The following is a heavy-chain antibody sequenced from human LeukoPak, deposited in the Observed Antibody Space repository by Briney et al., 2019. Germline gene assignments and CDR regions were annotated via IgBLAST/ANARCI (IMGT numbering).Heavy chain of an antibody. CDR1: GFTFSSYG. CDR3: ANTRGYGYYFNY. V-gene: IGHV3-30*02. D-gene: IGHD2-15*01. CDR2: IRYDGSNK. J-gene: IGHJ4*02. Sequence: GGSLRLSCAASGFTFSSYGMHWVRQAPGKGLEWVAFIRYDGSNKYYADSVKGRFTISRDNSKNTLYLQVNSLRAEDTAVYYCANTRGYGYYFNYWGQGTLVTVSS.